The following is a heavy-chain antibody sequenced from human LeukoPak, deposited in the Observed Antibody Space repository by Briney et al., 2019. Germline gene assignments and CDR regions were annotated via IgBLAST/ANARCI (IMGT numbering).Heavy chain of an antibody. D-gene: IGHD6-13*01. V-gene: IGHV4-61*01. Sequence: SETLSLTCTVSGGSISSSSYYWSWIRQPPGKGLEWIGYIYYSGSTNYNPSLKSRVTISVDTSKNQFSLKLSSVTAADTAVYYCARAAAAAVGAFDYWGQGTLVTVSS. CDR2: IYYSGST. CDR3: ARAAAAAVGAFDY. J-gene: IGHJ4*02. CDR1: GGSISSSSYY.